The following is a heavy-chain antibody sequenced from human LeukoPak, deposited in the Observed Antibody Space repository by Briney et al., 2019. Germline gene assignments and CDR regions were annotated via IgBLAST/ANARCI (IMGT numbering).Heavy chain of an antibody. CDR1: GYTFTSYG. CDR2: ISAYNGNT. CDR3: ARDSNTYYYGSGSPTYYYYYGMDV. J-gene: IGHJ6*02. Sequence: ASVKVSCKASGYTFTSYGISWVRQAPGQGLEWMGWISAYNGNTNYAQKLQGRVTMTTDTSTSTAYMELRSLRSDDTAVYYCARDSNTYYYGSGSPTYYYYYGMDVWGQGTTVTVSS. D-gene: IGHD3-10*01. V-gene: IGHV1-18*01.